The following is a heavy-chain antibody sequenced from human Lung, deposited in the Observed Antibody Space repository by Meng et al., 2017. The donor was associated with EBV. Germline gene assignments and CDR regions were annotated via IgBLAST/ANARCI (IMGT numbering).Heavy chain of an antibody. J-gene: IGHJ4*02. D-gene: IGHD6-19*01. Sequence: GPGRVKPSGTLDLTCAVSGGSISSSTWWSWVRQPPGKGLEWIGEIYHSGSTNYNPSLKSRVTIPVDKSKNQFSLKLSSVTAADTAVYYCASFPPPGKQWLVTDYWGQGTLVTVSS. CDR2: IYHSGST. V-gene: IGHV4-4*02. CDR1: GGSISSSTW. CDR3: ASFPPPGKQWLVTDY.